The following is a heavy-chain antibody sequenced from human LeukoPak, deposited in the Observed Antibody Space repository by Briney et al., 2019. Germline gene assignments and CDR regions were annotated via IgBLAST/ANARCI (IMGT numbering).Heavy chain of an antibody. D-gene: IGHD3-22*01. J-gene: IGHJ2*01. CDR3: ARDRPHYDSSGSSPWI. CDR2: IKQDGSEK. V-gene: IGHV3-7*05. Sequence: TGGSLRLSCAASGFTFSNYWMTWIRQAPGKGLEWVANIKQDGSEKYYVDSVKGRFTISRDNAKNSLYLQMTSLRAEDTAVYYCARDRPHYDSSGSSPWIWGRGTLVTVST. CDR1: GFTFSNYW.